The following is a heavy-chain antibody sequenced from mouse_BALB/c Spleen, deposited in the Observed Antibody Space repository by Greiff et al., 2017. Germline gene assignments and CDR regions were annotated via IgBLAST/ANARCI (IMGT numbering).Heavy chain of an antibody. Sequence: QVQLKESGPSLVQPSQSLSITCTVSGFSLTSYGVHWVRQSPGKGLEWLGVIWRGGSTDYNAAFMSRLSITKDNSKSQVFFKMNSLQADDTAIYYCAKKPEGGYAMDYWGQGTSVTVSS. CDR1: GFSLTSYG. CDR3: AKKPEGGYAMDY. J-gene: IGHJ4*01. CDR2: IWRGGST. V-gene: IGHV2-5-1*01.